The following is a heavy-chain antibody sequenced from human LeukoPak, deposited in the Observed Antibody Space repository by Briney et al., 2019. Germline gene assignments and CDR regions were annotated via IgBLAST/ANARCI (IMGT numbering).Heavy chain of an antibody. CDR1: GFTFSSYS. CDR3: ARSYNWNDRFYHAFDI. CDR2: ISSTSSYV. Sequence: GGSLRLSCAASGFTFSSYSMNWVRQAPGKGLEWVSSISSTSSYVYYADSVKGRFAISRDSARDSLYLQMSSLRAEDTAMYYCARSYNWNDRFYHAFDIWGQGTMVTVSS. V-gene: IGHV3-21*01. J-gene: IGHJ3*02. D-gene: IGHD1-20*01.